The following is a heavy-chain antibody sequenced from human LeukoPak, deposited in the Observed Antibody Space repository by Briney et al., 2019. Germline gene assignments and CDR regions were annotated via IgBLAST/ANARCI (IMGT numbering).Heavy chain of an antibody. D-gene: IGHD2/OR15-2a*01. J-gene: IGHJ3*02. CDR1: GFTVSSDY. CDR3: ARDLETNISDAFDI. Sequence: GGSLRLSCAASGFTVSSDYMSWVRQAPGKGLEWVSVIYSGGSTYYADSVKGRFTISRDNSRNTLYLQMNSLRAEDTAVYYCARDLETNISDAFDIWGQGTMVTVSS. CDR2: IYSGGST. V-gene: IGHV3-66*01.